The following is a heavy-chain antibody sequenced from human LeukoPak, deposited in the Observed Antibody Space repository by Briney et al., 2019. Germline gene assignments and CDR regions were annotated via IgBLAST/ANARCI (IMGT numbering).Heavy chain of an antibody. CDR2: INQDGSEK. Sequence: PGGSLRLSCAASGFTFSSYWTSWVRQAPGRGLEWVANINQDGSEKYYVDSVEGRFNISRDNAKNSLYLQMNSLRAEDTAVYYCARTLSNWGTFDYWGQGTLVTVSS. J-gene: IGHJ4*02. D-gene: IGHD7-27*01. V-gene: IGHV3-7*01. CDR3: ARTLSNWGTFDY. CDR1: GFTFSSYW.